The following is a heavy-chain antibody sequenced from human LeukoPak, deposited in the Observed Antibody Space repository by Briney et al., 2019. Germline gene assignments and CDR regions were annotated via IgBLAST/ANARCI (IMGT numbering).Heavy chain of an antibody. CDR3: ARSSGYYDSSGLYYFDH. CDR2: ITSYNGKT. V-gene: IGHV1-18*01. D-gene: IGHD3-22*01. Sequence: GASVKVSCKASGYTFTNNGFGWVRQAPGQGLEWMGWITSYNGKTKYAQKLQGRVTLTTDTSTDTAYMELRSLRFDDTAVYYCARSSGYYDSSGLYYFDHWGQGTLVTVSS. CDR1: GYTFTNNG. J-gene: IGHJ4*02.